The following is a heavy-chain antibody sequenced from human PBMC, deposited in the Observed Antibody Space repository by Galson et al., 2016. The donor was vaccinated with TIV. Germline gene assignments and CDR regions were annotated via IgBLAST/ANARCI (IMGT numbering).Heavy chain of an antibody. V-gene: IGHV1-69*06. CDR3: ARGRGYYFGSGSSYFDY. Sequence: SVKVSCKASGGTFSNFVISWVRQAPGQGLEWMGSINPIFGTANYAQKFQGRVTITADTSTSTIYMELSSLRSEDTAVYYCARGRGYYFGSGSSYFDYWGQGSLVTVS. CDR1: GGTFSNFV. CDR2: INPIFGTA. J-gene: IGHJ4*02. D-gene: IGHD3-10*01.